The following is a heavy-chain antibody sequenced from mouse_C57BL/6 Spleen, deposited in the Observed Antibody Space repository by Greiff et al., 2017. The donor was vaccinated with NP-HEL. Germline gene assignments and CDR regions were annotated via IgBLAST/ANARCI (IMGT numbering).Heavy chain of an antibody. J-gene: IGHJ4*01. D-gene: IGHD2-3*01. CDR2: ISSGGSYT. CDR1: GFTFSSYG. V-gene: IGHV5-6*01. Sequence: EVQVVESGGDLVKPGGSLKLSCAASGFTFSSYGMSWVRQTPDKRLEWVATISSGGSYTYYPDSVKGRFTISRDNAKNTLYLQMSSLKSEDTAMYYCARQIYDGYYDYAMDYWGQGTSVTVSS. CDR3: ARQIYDGYYDYAMDY.